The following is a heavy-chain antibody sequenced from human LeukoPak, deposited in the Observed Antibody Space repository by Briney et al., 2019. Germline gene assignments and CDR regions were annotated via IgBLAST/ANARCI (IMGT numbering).Heavy chain of an antibody. CDR1: GYTFTSYD. D-gene: IGHD4-11*01. V-gene: IGHV1-8*03. Sequence: GASVKVSCKASGYTFTSYDINWVRQATGQGLEWMGWMNPNSGNTGYAQKFQGRVTITRNTSISTAYMELRSLRSDDTAVYYCARDLTTRIDYWGQGTLVTVSS. J-gene: IGHJ4*02. CDR2: MNPNSGNT. CDR3: ARDLTTRIDY.